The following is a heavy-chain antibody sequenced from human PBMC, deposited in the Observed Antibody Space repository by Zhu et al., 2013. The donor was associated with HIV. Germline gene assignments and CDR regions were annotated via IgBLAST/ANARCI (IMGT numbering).Heavy chain of an antibody. J-gene: IGHJ6*03. CDR3: ARDYYYYMDV. Sequence: QVQLQESGPGLVKPSETLSLTCTVSGYSISSEYSWGWIRQPPGKGLEWIGTIYHTGSTYYNPSLKSRATISVDTSKNQFSLKLSSVTAADSAVYYCARDYYYYMDVWGKGDHGHRLL. CDR1: GYSISSEYS. CDR2: IYHTGST. V-gene: IGHV4-38-2*02.